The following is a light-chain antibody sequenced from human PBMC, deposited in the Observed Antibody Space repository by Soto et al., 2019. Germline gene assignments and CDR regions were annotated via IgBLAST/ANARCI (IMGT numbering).Light chain of an antibody. CDR2: SNN. V-gene: IGLV1-44*01. Sequence: QSVLTQPPSASGTPGQRVTISCAGSRSNIGGNTVNWYRLLPGTAPKLLIYSNNQRPSGVPDRFSGSKSGTSASLAISGLQSEDEADYYCAAWDDSLNAWVFGGGTKLTVL. CDR3: AAWDDSLNAWV. J-gene: IGLJ3*02. CDR1: RSNIGGNT.